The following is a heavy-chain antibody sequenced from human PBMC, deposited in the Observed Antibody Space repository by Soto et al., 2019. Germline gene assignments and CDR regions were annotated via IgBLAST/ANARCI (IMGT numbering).Heavy chain of an antibody. J-gene: IGHJ6*02. D-gene: IGHD2-15*01. CDR1: GYTFTSYG. V-gene: IGHV1-18*04. CDR3: ARDLSSYSTDF. Sequence: ASVKVSCKASGYTFTSYGVSWVRQAPGQGLEWMGWISAYNGNTNYAQKLQGRVTMTTDTTTSTAYMELRSQRSDDTAVYYCARDLSSYSTDFWGQGTTVTVSS. CDR2: ISAYNGNT.